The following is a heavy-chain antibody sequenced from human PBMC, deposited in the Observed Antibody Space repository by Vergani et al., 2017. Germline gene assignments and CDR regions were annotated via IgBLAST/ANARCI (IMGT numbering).Heavy chain of an antibody. CDR1: GGTFSSYA. V-gene: IGHV1-69*01. J-gene: IGHJ3*02. CDR2: IIPIFGTA. D-gene: IGHD2-2*01. CDR3: AKDGTGEVVPAAMAAFDI. Sequence: QVQLVQSGAEVKKPGSSVKVSCKASGGTFSSYAISWVRQAPGQGLEWMGGIIPIFGTANYAQKFQGRVTITADESTSTAYMELSSLRSEDTAVYYCAKDGTGEVVPAAMAAFDIWGQGTMVTVSS.